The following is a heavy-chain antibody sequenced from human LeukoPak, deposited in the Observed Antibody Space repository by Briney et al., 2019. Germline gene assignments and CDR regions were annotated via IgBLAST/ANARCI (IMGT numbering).Heavy chain of an antibody. CDR1: GFTFSSYA. CDR3: AKDGDSKLYGYYFDY. J-gene: IGHJ4*02. V-gene: IGHV3-30*02. Sequence: GGSLRLSCAASGFTFSSYAMRWVRQAPGKGLEWVAVIWYGGSNTYYADSVKGRFTISRDNSKNTLYLQMNSLRAEDTAVYYCAKDGDSKLYGYYFDYWGQGTLVTVSS. CDR2: IWYGGSNT. D-gene: IGHD2-2*03.